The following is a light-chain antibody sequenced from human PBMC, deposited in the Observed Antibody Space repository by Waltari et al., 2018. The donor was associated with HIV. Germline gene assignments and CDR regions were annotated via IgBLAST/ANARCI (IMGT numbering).Light chain of an antibody. CDR2: KDS. CDR1: PLPKPS. V-gene: IGLV3-25*03. CDR3: QSADSSGTYV. Sequence: SYELTQPPSVSVSPGQTATTTSPGDPLPKPSGHWYQQKSGQAPVLVIYKDSERPSGIPERFSGSTSGTTVTLTINGVQAEDEADYYCQSADSSGTYVFGGGTKLTVL. J-gene: IGLJ2*01.